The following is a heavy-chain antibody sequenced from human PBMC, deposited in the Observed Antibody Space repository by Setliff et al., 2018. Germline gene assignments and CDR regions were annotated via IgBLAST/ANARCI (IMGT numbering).Heavy chain of an antibody. CDR3: ARRQYYDSSGYYYEPPLPFDY. Sequence: SETLSLTCTVSGGSISSDYWSWIRQPPGKGLEWIGYIYYSGSTNYNPSLKSRVTISVDTSKNQFSLKLSSVTGADTAVYYCARRQYYDSSGYYYEPPLPFDYWGQGTLVTVSS. D-gene: IGHD3-22*01. J-gene: IGHJ4*02. V-gene: IGHV4-59*08. CDR2: IYYSGST. CDR1: GGSISSDY.